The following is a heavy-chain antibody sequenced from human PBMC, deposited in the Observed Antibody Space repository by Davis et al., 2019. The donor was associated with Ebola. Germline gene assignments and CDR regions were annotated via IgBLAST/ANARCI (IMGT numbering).Heavy chain of an antibody. D-gene: IGHD6-13*01. CDR1: GYTFTNYD. Sequence: AASVKVSCKASGYTFTNYDINWVRQAPGQGLEWVGRISAYTGNRKYGQTFQGRVTMTTDTSTNTAYMDLRSLKSDDTAVYFCARDLEIASAGSAFGIWGQGTMVTVSS. V-gene: IGHV1-18*04. J-gene: IGHJ3*02. CDR2: ISAYTGNR. CDR3: ARDLEIASAGSAFGI.